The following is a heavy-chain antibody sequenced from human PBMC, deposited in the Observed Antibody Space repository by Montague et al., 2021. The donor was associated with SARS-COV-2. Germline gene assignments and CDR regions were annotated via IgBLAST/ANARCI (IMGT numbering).Heavy chain of an antibody. CDR3: ARANGYYFDY. CDR1: GGSISGYY. D-gene: IGHD2-8*01. CDR2: INHSGST. V-gene: IGHV4-34*01. J-gene: IGHJ4*02. Sequence: SETLSLTCTVSGGSISGYYWSWIRQPPGKGLEWIGEINHSGSTNYNPSLKSRVTISVDTSKNQFSLKLSSVTAADTAVYYCARANGYYFDYWGQGTLVTVSS.